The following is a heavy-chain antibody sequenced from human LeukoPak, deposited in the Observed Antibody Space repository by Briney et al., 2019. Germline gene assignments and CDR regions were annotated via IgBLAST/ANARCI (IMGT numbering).Heavy chain of an antibody. CDR1: GFTFSSYW. CDR2: IRYDGSNK. D-gene: IGHD6-13*01. J-gene: IGHJ4*02. V-gene: IGHV3-30*02. Sequence: AGGSLRLSCAASGFTFSSYWMSWVRQAPGKGLEWVAFIRYDGSNKYYADSVKGRFTISRDNSKNTLYLQMNSLRAEDTAVYYCAKDRPRIAAAGSYFDYWGQGTLVTVSS. CDR3: AKDRPRIAAAGSYFDY.